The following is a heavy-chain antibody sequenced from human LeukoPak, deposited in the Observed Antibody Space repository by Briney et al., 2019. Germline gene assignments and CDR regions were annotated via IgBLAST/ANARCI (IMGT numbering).Heavy chain of an antibody. D-gene: IGHD6-13*01. CDR2: INPSGGST. CDR1: GYTFTSYY. Sequence: AASVKVSCKASGYTFTSYYMHWVRQAPGQGLEWMGIINPSGGSTSYAQKFQGRVTMTRDMSTSTVYMELSSLRSEDTAVYYCARGVPLQVEYSSSLPFDYWGQGTLVTVSS. V-gene: IGHV1-46*01. CDR3: ARGVPLQVEYSSSLPFDY. J-gene: IGHJ4*02.